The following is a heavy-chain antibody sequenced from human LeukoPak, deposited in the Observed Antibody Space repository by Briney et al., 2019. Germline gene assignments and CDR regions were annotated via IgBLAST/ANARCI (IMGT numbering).Heavy chain of an antibody. Sequence: SETLSLTCNVSGGSISRDSYYWGWIRQPPGKGLEWIGSIYYIGGTYSTPSLKSRVTISVDTSKNHFSLKLSSVTAADTALYFCARADYSSSWSHYYYYMDVWGTGTTVTVSS. CDR3: ARADYSSSWSHYYYYMDV. CDR2: IYYIGGT. V-gene: IGHV4-39*07. J-gene: IGHJ6*03. D-gene: IGHD6-13*01. CDR1: GGSISRDSYY.